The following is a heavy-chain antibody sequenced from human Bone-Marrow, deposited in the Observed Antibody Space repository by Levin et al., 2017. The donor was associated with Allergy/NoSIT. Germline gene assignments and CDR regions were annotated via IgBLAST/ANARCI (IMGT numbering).Heavy chain of an antibody. Sequence: GGSLRLSCAASGFTFSNYDMHWVRQAPVKGLEWVALISYDGTKTYYADSVKGRFTISRDNSKNTLSLAMNTLREEDTAVYYCARDSPGAVTWGQGTLVTVSS. V-gene: IGHV3-30-3*01. D-gene: IGHD6-19*01. CDR3: ARDSPGAVT. CDR2: ISYDGTKT. CDR1: GFTFSNYD. J-gene: IGHJ5*02.